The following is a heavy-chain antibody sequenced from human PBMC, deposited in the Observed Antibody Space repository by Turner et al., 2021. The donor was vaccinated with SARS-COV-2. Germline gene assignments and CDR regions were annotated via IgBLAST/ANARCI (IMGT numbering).Heavy chain of an antibody. Sequence: VQLVQSGAEVKKPGSSVKVSCKASGGTFSSYAISWVRQAPGQGLEWMGGIIHIFGTANYAQKFQGRVTITADESTSTAYMELSSMRSEDTAVYYCARGEVGYCSGGRCYSGSYWGQGTLVTVSS. CDR3: ARGEVGYCSGGRCYSGSY. CDR1: GGTFSSYA. CDR2: IIHIFGTA. V-gene: IGHV1-69*01. D-gene: IGHD2-15*01. J-gene: IGHJ4*02.